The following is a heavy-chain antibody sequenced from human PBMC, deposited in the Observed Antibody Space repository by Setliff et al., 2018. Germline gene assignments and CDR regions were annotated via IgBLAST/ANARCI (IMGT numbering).Heavy chain of an antibody. Sequence: KSSETLSLTCTVSGASLSSGSNYWGWFRQPAGKGLEWIGRIYTTGTTNYSPSLTGRVTISADTSKNQISLILRSVTAADTAVYYCARGRMRGSCSGPSCTYDPFDIWGQGTPVTVSS. CDR3: ARGRMRGSCSGPSCTYDPFDI. CDR1: GASLSSGSNY. V-gene: IGHV4-61*02. D-gene: IGHD2-2*01. J-gene: IGHJ3*02. CDR2: IYTTGTT.